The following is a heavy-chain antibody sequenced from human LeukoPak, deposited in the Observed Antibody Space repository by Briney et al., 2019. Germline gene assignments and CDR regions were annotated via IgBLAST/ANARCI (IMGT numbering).Heavy chain of an antibody. J-gene: IGHJ4*02. V-gene: IGHV4-59*12. CDR3: ARAAKYYYGSRTYFFFEY. Sequence: KSSETLSLTCHVSRHSISNYYWSWIRQSPGKGLEWMGYIYYTGSTNYNPSLTSRVTMSIDTSKNQFSLKLSSVTAADTAIYYCARAAKYYYGSRTYFFFEYWGQGTLLTVSS. CDR2: IYYTGST. CDR1: RHSISNYY. D-gene: IGHD3-10*01.